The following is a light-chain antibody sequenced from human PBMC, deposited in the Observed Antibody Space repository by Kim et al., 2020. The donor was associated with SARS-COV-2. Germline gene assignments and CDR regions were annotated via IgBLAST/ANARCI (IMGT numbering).Light chain of an antibody. CDR3: QQYGSVPPT. J-gene: IGKJ1*01. Sequence: LSPEERSTLSCRASQSVANNQLAWYQQKPGQAPRLLISYASIRATGIPDRFSGSGSGTDFTLTINRLEPDDSAVYYCQQYGSVPPTFGQGTKLEI. V-gene: IGKV3-20*01. CDR1: QSVANNQ. CDR2: YAS.